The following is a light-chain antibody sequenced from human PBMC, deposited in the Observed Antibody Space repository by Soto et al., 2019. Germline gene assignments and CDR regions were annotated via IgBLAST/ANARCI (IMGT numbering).Light chain of an antibody. CDR1: QDITNY. V-gene: IGKV1-33*01. CDR3: QQYVNLPLT. J-gene: IGKJ4*01. CDR2: EAS. Sequence: DLQMTQSPSSLSASVGDRVTITCQASQDITNYLNWYQQKPGKAPKLLIYEASSLETGVPSRFSGGGSGAHFTFTISSLQPEDFATYYCQQYVNLPLTFGGGTKVEVK.